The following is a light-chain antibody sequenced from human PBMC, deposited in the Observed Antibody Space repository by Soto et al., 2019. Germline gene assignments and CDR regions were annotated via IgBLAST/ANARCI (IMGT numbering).Light chain of an antibody. Sequence: EIVMTQSPATLSLSPGERATLSCRASQYVSTSNLAWYQQKPGQAPRLLIYGASSRATGIPARFSGSGSGTDFTLTISSLEPEDFAVYYCQQHTNSPITFGQGTRLEI. J-gene: IGKJ5*01. CDR3: QQHTNSPIT. CDR1: QYVSTSN. V-gene: IGKV3-20*01. CDR2: GAS.